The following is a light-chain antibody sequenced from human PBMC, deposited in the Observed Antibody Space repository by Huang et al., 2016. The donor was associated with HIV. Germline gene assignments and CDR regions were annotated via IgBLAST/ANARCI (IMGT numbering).Light chain of an antibody. J-gene: IGKJ2*01. CDR3: QQYNNWPPRYT. V-gene: IGKV3-15*01. CDR1: QTVNNN. CDR2: GAS. Sequence: EIVMTQSPATLSVSPGERVTLSCRASQTVNNNLAWYQRKPGQPPRLLIHGASTRATGIPARFSGSGSGTEFTLTISSLQSEDFVVYYCQQYNNWPPRYTFGQGTKLDIK.